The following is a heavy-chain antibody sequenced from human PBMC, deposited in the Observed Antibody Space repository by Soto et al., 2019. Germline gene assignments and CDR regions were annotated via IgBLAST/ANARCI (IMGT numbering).Heavy chain of an antibody. CDR2: IIPIFGTA. Sequence: SVKVCCQASGGTFGSYASSWVRQAPGQGLEWMGGIIPIFGTANYAQKFQGRVTITADESTSTAYMELSSLRSEDTAVYYCARLRVLGGYYLNPPGYFDYWGQGTLVTVSS. CDR3: ARLRVLGGYYLNPPGYFDY. J-gene: IGHJ4*02. V-gene: IGHV1-69*13. D-gene: IGHD3-22*01. CDR1: GGTFGSYA.